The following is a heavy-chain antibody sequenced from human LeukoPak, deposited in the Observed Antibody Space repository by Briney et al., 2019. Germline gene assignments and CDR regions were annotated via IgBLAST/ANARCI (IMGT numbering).Heavy chain of an antibody. D-gene: IGHD3-9*01. CDR2: ICSGGST. J-gene: IGHJ4*02. V-gene: IGHV3-53*01. CDR3: AGLRYFVY. Sequence: RGSLRLSCAPSPFTASSNYISSVCQGPGKELEWVSIICSGGSTYYADSVKGRFTISRDNSKNTLSLQMNSLRAEDAAVYYCAGLRYFVYWGQGTLVTVSS. CDR1: PFTASSNY.